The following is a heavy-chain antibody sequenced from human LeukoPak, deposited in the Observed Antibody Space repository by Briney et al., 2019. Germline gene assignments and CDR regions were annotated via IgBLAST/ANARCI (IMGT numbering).Heavy chain of an antibody. V-gene: IGHV4-4*02. Sequence: SETLSLTCAVSGGSISSSNWWSWVRQPPGKGLEWIGEIYHSGSTNYNPSLKSRVTISVDKSKNQFSLKLSSVTTADTAVYYCARAGDQIAENWFDPWGQGTLVTVSS. CDR1: GGSISSSNW. CDR2: IYHSGST. J-gene: IGHJ5*02. CDR3: ARAGDQIAENWFDP. D-gene: IGHD6-13*01.